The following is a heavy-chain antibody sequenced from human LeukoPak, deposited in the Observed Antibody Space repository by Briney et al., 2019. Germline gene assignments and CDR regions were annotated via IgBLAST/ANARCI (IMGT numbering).Heavy chain of an antibody. CDR3: ARSILRGNDAFDI. CDR1: GFTFSSSA. D-gene: IGHD2-15*01. V-gene: IGHV3-23*01. CDR2: ISGSGGST. Sequence: PGGSLRLSCAASGFTFSSSAMSWVRQAPGKGLEWVSTISGSGGSTYYADSVKGRFTISRDNSKNTLYLQMSSLSAEDTAVYYCARSILRGNDAFDIWGQGTMVTVSS. J-gene: IGHJ3*02.